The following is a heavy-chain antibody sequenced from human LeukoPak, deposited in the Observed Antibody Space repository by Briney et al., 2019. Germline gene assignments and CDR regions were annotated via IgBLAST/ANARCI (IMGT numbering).Heavy chain of an antibody. V-gene: IGHV3-20*04. CDR3: ARGIRAAAGKTPFDY. Sequence: GGSLRLSCAASGFTFDDYGMSWVRQAPGKGLEWVSGINWNGGSTGYADSVKGRFTISRDNAKNSLYLQMNSLRAEDTALYYCARGIRAAAGKTPFDYWGQGTLVTVSS. CDR2: INWNGGST. D-gene: IGHD6-13*01. CDR1: GFTFDDYG. J-gene: IGHJ4*02.